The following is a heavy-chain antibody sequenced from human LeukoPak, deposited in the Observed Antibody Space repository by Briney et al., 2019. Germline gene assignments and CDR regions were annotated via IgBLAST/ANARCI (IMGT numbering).Heavy chain of an antibody. J-gene: IGHJ4*02. CDR3: ARDNDWAFHY. Sequence: GGSLRLSCAASGFTFSNYVMSWVRQAPGKGLEWVSYINHNGEMIFYPDFVKGRFTISRDNAKNSLYLQMNSLRDEDTAVYYCARDNDWAFHYWGQGTLVTVSS. V-gene: IGHV3-48*02. CDR2: INHNGEMI. D-gene: IGHD3-9*01. CDR1: GFTFSNYV.